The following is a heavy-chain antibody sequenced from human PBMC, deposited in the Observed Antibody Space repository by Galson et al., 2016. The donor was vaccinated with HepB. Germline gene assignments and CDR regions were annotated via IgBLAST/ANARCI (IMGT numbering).Heavy chain of an antibody. Sequence: PLSLTCNISSGSISTGGYYWSWIRQHPGKGLEWIGHIYYSGSTSYNPSLKSRLSISLDTSKNQFSLNLSSVTVADTAVYYCARRISGYFNSWGQGTLVTVSS. CDR3: ARRISGYFNS. D-gene: IGHD3-22*01. CDR1: SGSISTGGYY. V-gene: IGHV4-31*03. CDR2: IYYSGST. J-gene: IGHJ5*01.